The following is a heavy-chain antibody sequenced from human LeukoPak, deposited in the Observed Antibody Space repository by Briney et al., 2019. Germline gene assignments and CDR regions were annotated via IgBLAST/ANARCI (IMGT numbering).Heavy chain of an antibody. D-gene: IGHD6-13*01. J-gene: IGHJ3*02. Sequence: GESLKISCEGSRYRFSSYWIGWVRQMPGKGLEWMGIIYPGDSETKYSPSFQGQVTISADRAISTAYLQWSSLKASDSAIYYCARLGIAGAGTQDAFDIWGQGTMVTVSS. CDR3: ARLGIAGAGTQDAFDI. CDR2: IYPGDSET. V-gene: IGHV5-51*01. CDR1: RYRFSSYW.